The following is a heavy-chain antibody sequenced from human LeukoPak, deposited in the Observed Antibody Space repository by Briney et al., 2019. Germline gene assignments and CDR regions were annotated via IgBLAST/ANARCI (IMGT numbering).Heavy chain of an antibody. CDR3: ARDQGYYDSSGPFDY. D-gene: IGHD3-22*01. J-gene: IGHJ4*02. CDR1: GGTFSSYA. CDR2: IIPILGIA. V-gene: IGHV1-69*04. Sequence: SVEVSCKASGGTFSSYAISWVRQAPGQGLEWMGRIIPILGIANYAQKFQGRVTITADKSTSTAYMELSSLRSEDTAVYYCARDQGYYDSSGPFDYWGQGTLVTVSS.